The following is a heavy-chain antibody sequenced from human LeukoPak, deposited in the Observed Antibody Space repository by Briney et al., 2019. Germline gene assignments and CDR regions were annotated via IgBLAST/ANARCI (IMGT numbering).Heavy chain of an antibody. CDR2: IYYSGST. V-gene: IGHV4-39*07. J-gene: IGHJ3*02. CDR1: GGSISSYSYY. Sequence: SETLSLTCTVSGGSISSYSYYWGWLRQPPGKGLEWIGSIYYSGSTYYNPSLKSRVTISVDTSKNQFSLKLSSVTAADTAVYYCARDLEKHSDAFDIWGQGTMVTVSS. CDR3: ARDLEKHSDAFDI.